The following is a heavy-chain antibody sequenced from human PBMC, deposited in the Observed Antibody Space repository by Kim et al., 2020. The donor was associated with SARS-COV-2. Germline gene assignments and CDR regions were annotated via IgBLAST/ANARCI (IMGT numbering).Heavy chain of an antibody. V-gene: IGHV4-59*01. Sequence: SETLSLTCTVSGGSISSYYWSWIRQPPGKGLEWIGYIYYSGSTNYNPSLKSRVTISVDTSKNQFSLKLSSVTAADTAVYYCATLYCSSTSCHNNWFDPWGQGTLVTVSS. CDR2: IYYSGST. CDR3: ATLYCSSTSCHNNWFDP. J-gene: IGHJ5*02. CDR1: GGSISSYY. D-gene: IGHD2-2*02.